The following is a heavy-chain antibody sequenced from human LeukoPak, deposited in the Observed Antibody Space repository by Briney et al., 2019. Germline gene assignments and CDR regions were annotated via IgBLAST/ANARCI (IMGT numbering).Heavy chain of an antibody. CDR1: GFTFSSYW. CDR3: ARDPVALDY. D-gene: IGHD2-15*01. Sequence: GGSLRLSCAASGFTFSSYWMSWVRQAPGKGLGWVANIKQDGSEKSYVDSVKGRFTISRDNARNSLYLQMNSLRAEDTAVYYCARDPVALDYWGQGTLVTVSS. J-gene: IGHJ4*02. V-gene: IGHV3-7*01. CDR2: IKQDGSEK.